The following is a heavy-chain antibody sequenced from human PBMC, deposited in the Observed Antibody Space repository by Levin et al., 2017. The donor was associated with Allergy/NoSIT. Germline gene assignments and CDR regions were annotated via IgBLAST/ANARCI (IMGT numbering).Heavy chain of an antibody. J-gene: IGHJ3*02. CDR1: GGAVSNSF. CDR2: IYYTGST. Sequence: SQTLSLTCTISGGAVSNSFWSWIRQSPGKGLEWIGYIYYTGSTTYSPSLKSQVTISLDTSRNQFSLRLDSVTVADTAVYFCARGLRRHCTTASCPTAFDSWGQGTMVSVSS. CDR3: ARGLRRHCTTASCPTAFDS. V-gene: IGHV4-59*02. D-gene: IGHD2-2*01.